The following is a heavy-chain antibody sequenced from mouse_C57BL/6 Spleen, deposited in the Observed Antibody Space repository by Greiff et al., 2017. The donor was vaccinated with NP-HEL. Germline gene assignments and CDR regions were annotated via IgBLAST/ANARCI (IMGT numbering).Heavy chain of an antibody. V-gene: IGHV1-15*01. D-gene: IGHD1-1*01. CDR2: IDPETGGT. CDR3: TFYGSSYRFAY. CDR1: GYTFTDYE. J-gene: IGHJ3*01. Sequence: VQLQESGAELVRPGASVTLSCKASGYTFTDYEMHWVKQTPVHGLEWIGAIDPETGGTAYNQKFKGKAILTADKSSSTAYMELRSLTSEDSAVYYCTFYGSSYRFAYWGQGTLVTVSA.